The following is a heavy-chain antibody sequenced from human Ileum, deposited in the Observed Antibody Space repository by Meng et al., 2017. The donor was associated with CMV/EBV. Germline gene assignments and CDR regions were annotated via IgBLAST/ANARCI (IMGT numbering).Heavy chain of an antibody. CDR1: GGSFSGYY. CDR3: ARELIVVAANWFDP. Sequence: CAGYGGSFSGYYWSWIRQPPGKGLEWIGEINHSGSTNYNPSLKSRVTISVDTSKNQFSLKLSSVTAADTAVYYCARELIVVAANWFDPWGQGTLVTVSS. D-gene: IGHD3-22*01. J-gene: IGHJ5*02. V-gene: IGHV4-34*01. CDR2: INHSGST.